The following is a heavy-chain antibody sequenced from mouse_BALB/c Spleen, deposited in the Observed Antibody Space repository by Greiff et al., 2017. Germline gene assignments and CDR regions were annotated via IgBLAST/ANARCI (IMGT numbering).Heavy chain of an antibody. D-gene: IGHD1-2*01. CDR2: ISSGGGST. J-gene: IGHJ4*01. Sequence: EVKLVESGGGLVKPGGSLKLSCAASGFAFSSYDMSWVRQTPEKRLEWVAYISSGGGSTYYPDTVKGRFTISRDNAKNTLYLQMSSLKSEDTAMYYCARHGRLLRLRNYAMDYWGQGTSVTVSS. CDR3: ARHGRLLRLRNYAMDY. V-gene: IGHV5-12-1*01. CDR1: GFAFSSYD.